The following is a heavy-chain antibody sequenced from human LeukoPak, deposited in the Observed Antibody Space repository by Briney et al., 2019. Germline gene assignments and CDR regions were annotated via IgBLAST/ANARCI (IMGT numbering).Heavy chain of an antibody. V-gene: IGHV4-39*07. CDR3: ARAGYSGSYDY. Sequence: PSETLSLTCTVSGGSISSSSYYWGWIRQPPGKGLEWIVSIYYSGSTYYNPSLKSRVTISVDTSKNQFSLKLSSVTAADTAVYYCARAGYSGSYDYWGQGTLVTVSS. CDR2: IYYSGST. CDR1: GGSISSSSYY. J-gene: IGHJ4*02. D-gene: IGHD1-26*01.